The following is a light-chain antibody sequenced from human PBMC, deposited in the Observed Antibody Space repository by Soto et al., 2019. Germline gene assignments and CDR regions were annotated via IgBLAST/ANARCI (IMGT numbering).Light chain of an antibody. CDR2: EVS. Sequence: QSALTQPASGSGSPGQSITISCTGTSSDVGGYNYVSWYQQHPGKAPKLMIYEVSNRPSGVSNRFSGSKSGNTASLTISGLQAEDEADYYCSSYTSRSTNYVFGTGTKVTVL. CDR1: SSDVGGYNY. V-gene: IGLV2-14*01. J-gene: IGLJ1*01. CDR3: SSYTSRSTNYV.